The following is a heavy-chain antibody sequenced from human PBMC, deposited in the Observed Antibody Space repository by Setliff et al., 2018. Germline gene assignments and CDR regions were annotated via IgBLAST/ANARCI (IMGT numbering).Heavy chain of an antibody. CDR1: GYTLTELS. Sequence: ASVKVSCKVSGYTLTELSMHWVRQAPGQGLEWMGWISAYNGNTNYAQKLQGRVTMTTDTSTSTAYMELRSLRSDDTAVYYCARGYSYGPFGYWGQGTLVTVSS. V-gene: IGHV1-18*01. J-gene: IGHJ4*02. D-gene: IGHD5-18*01. CDR3: ARGYSYGPFGY. CDR2: ISAYNGNT.